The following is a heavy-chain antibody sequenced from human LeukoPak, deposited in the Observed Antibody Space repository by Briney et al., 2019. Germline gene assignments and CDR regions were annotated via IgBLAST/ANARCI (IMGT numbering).Heavy chain of an antibody. CDR3: ARDSVTTR. Sequence: SGGSLRLSCAASRFTFSSYAMSWVRQAPGKGLEWVSTISGGGGSTYYADSVKGRFTISRDNSKNTLYLQMNSLRAEDTAVYYCARDSVTTRWGQGTLVTVSS. D-gene: IGHD4-11*01. CDR2: ISGGGGST. J-gene: IGHJ4*02. V-gene: IGHV3-23*01. CDR1: RFTFSSYA.